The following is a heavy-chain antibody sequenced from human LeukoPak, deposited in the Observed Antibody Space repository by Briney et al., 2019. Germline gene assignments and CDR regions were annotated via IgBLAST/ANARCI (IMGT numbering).Heavy chain of an antibody. CDR3: ARDAAGGRDY. Sequence: ASVKVSCKASGYTFIGYYMHWVRQAPGQELEWMGWINPNSGDTNFAQKFQGRVTMTRDTSISTAYMELSRLTSDDTAVYYWARDAAGGRDYWGQGTLVTVSS. V-gene: IGHV1-2*02. J-gene: IGHJ4*02. D-gene: IGHD6-13*01. CDR1: GYTFIGYY. CDR2: INPNSGDT.